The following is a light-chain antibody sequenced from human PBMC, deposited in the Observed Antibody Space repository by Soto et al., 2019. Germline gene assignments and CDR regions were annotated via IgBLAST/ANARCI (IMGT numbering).Light chain of an antibody. J-gene: IGLJ3*02. CDR2: EVT. Sequence: QSVLTQPASVSGSPGQSITISCTGTSSDVGGYSYVSWYQHHPGKAPKLIIYEVTNRPSGISNRFSGSKSGNTASLIISGLQAEDEANYYCSSYSSTSTPWVFGGGTQLTVL. CDR1: SSDVGGYSY. V-gene: IGLV2-14*01. CDR3: SSYSSTSTPWV.